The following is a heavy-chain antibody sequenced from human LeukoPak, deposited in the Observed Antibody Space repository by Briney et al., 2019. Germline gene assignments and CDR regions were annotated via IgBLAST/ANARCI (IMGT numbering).Heavy chain of an antibody. D-gene: IGHD6-13*01. CDR1: GYTLTELS. Sequence: ASVKVSCKVSGYTLTELSMHWVRQAPGQGLEWMGWINPNSGGTNYAQKFQGRVTMTRDTSISTAYMELSRLRSDDTAVYYCARAHSSSWYGIFRQDAFDIWGQGTMVTVSS. CDR2: INPNSGGT. J-gene: IGHJ3*02. V-gene: IGHV1-2*02. CDR3: ARAHSSSWYGIFRQDAFDI.